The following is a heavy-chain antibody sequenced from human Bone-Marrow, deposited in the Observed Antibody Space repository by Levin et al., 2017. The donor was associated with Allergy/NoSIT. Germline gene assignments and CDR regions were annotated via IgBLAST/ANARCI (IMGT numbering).Heavy chain of an antibody. CDR1: GDSVTSDGYY. D-gene: IGHD2/OR15-2a*01. V-gene: IGHV4-61*08. Sequence: TTSETLSLNCSVSGDSVTSDGYYWTWVRQTPEKGLEWIGYVSYSGGTEYNPSLSGRVTISVDTSKNDFSLTLNSVTAADTAIYYCVRGDHYFLPITKFDFWSQGTLVTVSA. CDR2: VSYSGGT. CDR3: VRGDHYFLPITKFDF. J-gene: IGHJ4*02.